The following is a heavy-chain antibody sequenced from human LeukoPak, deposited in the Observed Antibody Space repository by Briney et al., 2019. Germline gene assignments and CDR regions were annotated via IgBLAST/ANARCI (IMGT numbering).Heavy chain of an antibody. V-gene: IGHV4-34*01. D-gene: IGHD1-26*01. CDR2: INHSGST. Sequence: SETLSLTCAVYGGSFSGYYWSWIRQPPGKGLEWIGEINHSGSTNYNPSLKSRVTISVDTSKNQFSLKLSSVTAADTAEYYCARDGDLLPTFDYWGQGTLVTVSS. J-gene: IGHJ4*02. CDR3: ARDGDLLPTFDY. CDR1: GGSFSGYY.